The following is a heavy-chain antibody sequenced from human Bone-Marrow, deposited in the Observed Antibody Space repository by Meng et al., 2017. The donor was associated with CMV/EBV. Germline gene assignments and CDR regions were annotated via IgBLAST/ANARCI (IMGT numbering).Heavy chain of an antibody. CDR2: IYSGGSST. V-gene: IGHV3-23*03. D-gene: IGHD2-2*02. J-gene: IGHJ6*02. CDR1: GFTFSSYA. Sequence: GESLKISCAASGFTFSSYAMSWVRQAPGKGLEWVSVIYSGGSSTYYADSVKGRFTISRDNSKNTLYLQMNSLRAEDTAVYYCAKGRGYCSSTSCYIYGHGYGMDVWAQGTTVTVSS. CDR3: AKGRGYCSSTSCYIYGHGYGMDV.